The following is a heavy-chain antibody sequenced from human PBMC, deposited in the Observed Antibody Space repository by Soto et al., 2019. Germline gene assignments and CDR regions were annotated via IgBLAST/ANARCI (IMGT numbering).Heavy chain of an antibody. CDR2: IYHSGST. J-gene: IGHJ6*03. Sequence: QVQLQESGPGLVKPSGTLSLTCAVSSGSISSSNGWSWVRQPPGTGLEWIGEIYHSGSTNYNPSLKSRVTISVDKSKNQFSLKLSSVPAADTAVYYCARGPPTVTTWYYYYYYMDGWGKGTPVTVSS. CDR3: ARGPPTVTTWYYYYYYMDG. CDR1: SGSISSSNG. V-gene: IGHV4-4*02. D-gene: IGHD4-17*01.